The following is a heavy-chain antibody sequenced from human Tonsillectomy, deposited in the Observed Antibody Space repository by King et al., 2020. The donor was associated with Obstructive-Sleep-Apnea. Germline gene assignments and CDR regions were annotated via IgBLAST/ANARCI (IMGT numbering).Heavy chain of an antibody. J-gene: IGHJ6*02. CDR1: GGSISSYY. V-gene: IGHV4-59*01. D-gene: IGHD6-19*01. Sequence: QLQESGPGLVKPSETLSLTCTVSGGSISSYYWSWIRQPPGKGLEWIGYIYYSVSTNYNPSLKSRVTISVHTSKNQSSLTLSSVTAADTAVYYCARYSTGWYPDYYYGMDVWGQGTTVTVSS. CDR2: IYYSVST. CDR3: ARYSTGWYPDYYYGMDV.